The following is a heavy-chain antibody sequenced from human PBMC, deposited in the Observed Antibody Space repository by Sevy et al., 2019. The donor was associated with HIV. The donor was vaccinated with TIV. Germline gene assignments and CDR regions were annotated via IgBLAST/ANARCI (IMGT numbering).Heavy chain of an antibody. D-gene: IGHD2-15*01. CDR3: ARRGDNNWFDP. CDR2: ISYTGST. Sequence: LSLTCTVSGVSISGGAYYWGWIRQPPGKGLEWIGSISYTGSTYYNPSLKTRVTISVDTSKNQFSLKLTSVTAADTAVYYCARRGDNNWFDPWGQGTLVTVSS. J-gene: IGHJ5*02. CDR1: GVSISGGAYY. V-gene: IGHV4-39*01.